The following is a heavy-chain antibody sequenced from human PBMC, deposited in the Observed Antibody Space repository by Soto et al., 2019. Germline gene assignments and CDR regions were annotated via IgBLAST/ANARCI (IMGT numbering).Heavy chain of an antibody. J-gene: IGHJ6*02. D-gene: IGHD3-10*01. CDR3: ARKGTRYYYGSGSYYNVLDV. Sequence: ASETLSLTCTASGGSVSSGSYYWSWIRQPPGKGLEWIGYIYYSGSTNYNPSLKSRVTISVDTSKNQFSLRLSSVTAADTAVYYCARKGTRYYYGSGSYYNVLDVWGQGTTVTVSS. CDR2: IYYSGST. V-gene: IGHV4-61*01. CDR1: GGSVSSGSYY.